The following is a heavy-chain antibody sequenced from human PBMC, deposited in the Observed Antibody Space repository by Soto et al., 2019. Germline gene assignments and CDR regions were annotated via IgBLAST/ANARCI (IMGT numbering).Heavy chain of an antibody. V-gene: IGHV3-7*05. Sequence: EVQVVESGGGLVQPGGSLRLSCAVSGFALSRYWMSWVRQAPGKGLEWVANIKEDGSEKHYVDSVKGRFTISRENAKNSLYLQMNSLRAEDTAVYYCSRVAVRAQGTLVTVSS. CDR3: SRVAV. J-gene: IGHJ4*02. CDR2: IKEDGSEK. D-gene: IGHD6-19*01. CDR1: GFALSRYW.